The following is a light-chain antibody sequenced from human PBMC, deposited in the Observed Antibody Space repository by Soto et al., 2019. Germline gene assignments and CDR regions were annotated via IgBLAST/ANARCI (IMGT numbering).Light chain of an antibody. CDR1: SSDVGGYNY. J-gene: IGLJ1*01. CDR3: SSYAGNFHFV. Sequence: QSALTQPPSASGSPGQSVTISCTGTSSDVGGYNYVSWYQQHPGKAPKLMIYEVNKRPSGVPGRLSASKSGNTASLTISGLQAEDEADYYCSSYAGNFHFVFGSGTKVTVL. V-gene: IGLV2-8*01. CDR2: EVN.